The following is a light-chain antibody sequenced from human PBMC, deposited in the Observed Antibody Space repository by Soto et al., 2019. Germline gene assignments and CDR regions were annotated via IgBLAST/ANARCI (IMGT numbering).Light chain of an antibody. Sequence: QSVLTQSPSASGTPGQRVSISCSGSTSNIGTNTVSWYQHVPGTAPKLHIYSNDQRPSAVPGRCSDSKSGTSASLAISGLLSEDEADYYCATWDDSLNVVVGGGTKLAAL. CDR2: SND. CDR1: TSNIGTNT. V-gene: IGLV1-44*01. CDR3: ATWDDSLNVV. J-gene: IGLJ2*01.